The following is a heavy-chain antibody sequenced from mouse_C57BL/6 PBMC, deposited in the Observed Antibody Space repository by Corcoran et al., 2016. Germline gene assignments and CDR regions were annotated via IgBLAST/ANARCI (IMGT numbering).Heavy chain of an antibody. CDR1: GYTFTDYY. J-gene: IGHJ3*01. V-gene: IGHV1-26*01. D-gene: IGHD2-3*01. CDR3: AIEGWLLRAWFAY. Sequence: EVQLQQSGTELVKPGSSVQISCKPSGYTFTDYYMNRVKQSHGKSLEWIGDLNPNNGGTSYNQKFKGKATLTVDKSSSTAYMELRSLTSEDSAVYYCAIEGWLLRAWFAYWGQGTLVIVSA. CDR2: LNPNNGGT.